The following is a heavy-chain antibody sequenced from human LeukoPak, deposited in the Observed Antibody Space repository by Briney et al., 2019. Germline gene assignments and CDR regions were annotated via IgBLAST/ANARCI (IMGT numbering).Heavy chain of an antibody. CDR2: MNPNSGIT. Sequence: ASVKVSCKASGYTFTCYDINWVRQATGRGLAWVGWMNPNSGITGYAQKFQGRVTMTRNTSISTAYMELSSLRSEDTAVYYCARAYYGSGSYSHWGQGTLVTVSS. D-gene: IGHD3-10*01. CDR3: ARAYYGSGSYSH. CDR1: GYTFTCYD. J-gene: IGHJ4*02. V-gene: IGHV1-8*01.